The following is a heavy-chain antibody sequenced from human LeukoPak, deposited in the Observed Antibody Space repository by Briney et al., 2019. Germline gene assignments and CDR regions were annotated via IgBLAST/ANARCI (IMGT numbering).Heavy chain of an antibody. J-gene: IGHJ6*03. Sequence: GASVKVSCKASGYTFTSYGISWVRQAPGQGLEWMGWISAYNGNTNYAQKLQGRVTMTTDTSTSTAYMELRSLRSDDTAVYYCARLDDSSSHYYYYMDVWGKGTTVTVSS. V-gene: IGHV1-18*01. CDR2: ISAYNGNT. CDR1: GYTFTSYG. CDR3: ARLDDSSSHYYYYMDV. D-gene: IGHD6-6*01.